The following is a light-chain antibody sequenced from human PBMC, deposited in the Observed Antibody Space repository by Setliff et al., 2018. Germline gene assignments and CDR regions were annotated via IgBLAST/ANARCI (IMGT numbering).Light chain of an antibody. CDR1: SSDIGVYNY. Sequence: QSVLTQAASVSGSPGQSITISCTGTSSDIGVYNYVSWYQQHPGKAPKLMIYDVSRRPSGVSNRFSGSKSGNTASLTISGLQPEDEADYYCSSYAGSNNYVFGTGTKVTVL. CDR3: SSYAGSNNYV. CDR2: DVS. V-gene: IGLV2-14*03. J-gene: IGLJ1*01.